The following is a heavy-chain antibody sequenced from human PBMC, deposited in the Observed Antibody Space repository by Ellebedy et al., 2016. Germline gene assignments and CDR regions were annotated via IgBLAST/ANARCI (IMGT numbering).Heavy chain of an antibody. J-gene: IGHJ2*01. V-gene: IGHV1-18*01. CDR1: GYTFKSYG. Sequence: ASVKVSCXASGYTFKSYGIMWARHAPGQGLEWMGWVSAYNGNTNYEQKLQGRVTMTTDTSTSTAYMELRSLGSDDTAIYYCARDLGVHWYFDLWGRGTLVTVSS. D-gene: IGHD3-16*01. CDR2: VSAYNGNT. CDR3: ARDLGVHWYFDL.